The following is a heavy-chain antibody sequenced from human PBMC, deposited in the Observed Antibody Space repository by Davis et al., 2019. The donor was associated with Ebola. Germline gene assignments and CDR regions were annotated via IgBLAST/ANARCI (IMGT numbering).Heavy chain of an antibody. J-gene: IGHJ3*02. CDR2: IYYSGST. D-gene: IGHD6-19*01. CDR3: ASPYSSGWLWAFDI. CDR1: GGSISSYY. Sequence: MPSETLSLTCTVSGGSISSYYWSWIRQPPGKGLEWIGYIYYSGSTNYNPSLKSRVTISVDTSKNQLPLKLSSVTAADTAVYYCASPYSSGWLWAFDIWGQGTMVTVSS. V-gene: IGHV4-59*01.